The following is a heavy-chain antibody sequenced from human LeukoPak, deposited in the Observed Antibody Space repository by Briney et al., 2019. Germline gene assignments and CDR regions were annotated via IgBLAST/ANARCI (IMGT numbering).Heavy chain of an antibody. CDR1: GGSISSHY. CDR2: IYYSGST. Sequence: PSETLSLTCTVSGGSISSHYWSWIRQPPGKGLEWIGYIYYSGSTNYNPSLKSRVTISVDTSKNQFSLKLSSVTAADTAVYYCASYGDLGDYFDYWGQGTLVTVSS. D-gene: IGHD4-17*01. CDR3: ASYGDLGDYFDY. J-gene: IGHJ4*02. V-gene: IGHV4-59*08.